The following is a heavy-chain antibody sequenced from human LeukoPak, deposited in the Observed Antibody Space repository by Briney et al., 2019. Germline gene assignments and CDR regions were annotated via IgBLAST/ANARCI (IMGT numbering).Heavy chain of an antibody. CDR1: SGSLSGYS. V-gene: IGHV4-34*01. CDR2: IHHSGST. J-gene: IGHJ4*02. D-gene: IGHD4-17*01. Sequence: SETLSLACAVSSGSLSGYSWGWIRQAPGKGLDWIGEIHHSGSTTYNSSLKNRVTISLDKPKSQFSLILTSVTAADTAVYYCTRQSGTVTPIDYWGQGILVTVSS. CDR3: TRQSGTVTPIDY.